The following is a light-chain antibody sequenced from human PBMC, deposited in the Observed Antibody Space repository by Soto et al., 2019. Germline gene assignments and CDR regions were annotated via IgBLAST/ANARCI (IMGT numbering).Light chain of an antibody. CDR2: GAS. V-gene: IGKV3-20*01. CDR3: QQYHFSPET. CDR1: QSVNSSY. J-gene: IGKJ1*01. Sequence: EIVLTQSKGILSLSPGGRATLSCRASQSVNSSYLAWYQQKSGLAPRLLIYGASHRARGIPDRFSGGGSGTDFTLTISRLEREDFAVYYCQQYHFSPETFGPGTKVDIK.